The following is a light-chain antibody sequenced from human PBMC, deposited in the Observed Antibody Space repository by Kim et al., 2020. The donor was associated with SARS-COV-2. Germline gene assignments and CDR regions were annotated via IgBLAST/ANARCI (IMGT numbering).Light chain of an antibody. CDR2: AAS. CDR1: QGINNF. Sequence: DIQMTQSPSSLSASVGDRVTITCRSSQGINNFLAWYQQRPGKVPKLLIYAASVLQSGVPSRFCASGSGTDFTLTISSLQPEDVATYYCQKYNSAPWTFGQGTKVDIK. CDR3: QKYNSAPWT. V-gene: IGKV1-27*01. J-gene: IGKJ1*01.